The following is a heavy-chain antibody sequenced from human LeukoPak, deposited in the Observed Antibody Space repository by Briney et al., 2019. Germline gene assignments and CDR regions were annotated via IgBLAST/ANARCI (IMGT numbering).Heavy chain of an antibody. CDR1: GFTFSSYS. J-gene: IGHJ4*02. D-gene: IGHD3-9*01. Sequence: GGSLRLSCAASGFTFSSYSMNWVRQAPGKGLEWVSSISSSSYIYYADSVKGRFTISRDNAKNSLYLQMNSLRAEDTAVYYCARGALRYFDWTLWGQGTLVTVSS. CDR3: ARGALRYFDWTL. CDR2: ISSSSYI. V-gene: IGHV3-21*01.